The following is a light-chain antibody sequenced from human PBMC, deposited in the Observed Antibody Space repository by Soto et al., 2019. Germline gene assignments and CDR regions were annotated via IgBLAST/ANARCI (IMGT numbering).Light chain of an antibody. CDR3: QQRTDRPPWT. Sequence: IVLTHSPATLSLSTGERATLSCRASQSIGLAIAWYQHKPGQAPRLLIFDASQRATGIPARFRGSGSGTDFTLSISSLEPEDFAVYYCQQRTDRPPWTFGQGTKVDI. CDR1: QSIGLA. V-gene: IGKV3-11*01. CDR2: DAS. J-gene: IGKJ1*01.